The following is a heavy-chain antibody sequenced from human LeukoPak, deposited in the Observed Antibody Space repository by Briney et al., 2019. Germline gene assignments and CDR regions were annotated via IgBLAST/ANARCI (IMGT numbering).Heavy chain of an antibody. J-gene: IGHJ4*02. CDR2: ISISGGTT. V-gene: IGHV3-23*01. CDR1: AFAFSNHA. CDR3: ANEVRPNDY. D-gene: IGHD2-2*01. Sequence: GGSLRLSCTASAFAFSNHAMSWVRQAPGKGLEWVSSISISGGTTYYADSVKGRFTISRENSKSTLYLQMNNLRADDTAVYYCANEVRPNDYWGQGTLVTVSS.